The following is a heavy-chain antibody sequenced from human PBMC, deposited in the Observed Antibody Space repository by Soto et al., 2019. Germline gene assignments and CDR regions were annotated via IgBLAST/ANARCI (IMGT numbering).Heavy chain of an antibody. CDR2: ISYDGSNT. CDR1: GFTFSSYG. CDR3: AKDIWGTNYYFDY. Sequence: QVQLVESGGGVVQPGRSLRLSCEASGFTFSSYGMHWVRQAPGKGLEWVAVISYDGSNTYYADSVKGRFTISRDNSKNTLCLQMNSLRAEDTAVYYCAKDIWGTNYYFDYWGQGTLVTVSS. V-gene: IGHV3-30*18. J-gene: IGHJ4*02. D-gene: IGHD3-16*01.